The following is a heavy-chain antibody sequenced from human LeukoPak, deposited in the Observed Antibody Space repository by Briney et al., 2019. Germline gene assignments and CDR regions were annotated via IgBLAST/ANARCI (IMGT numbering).Heavy chain of an antibody. V-gene: IGHV1-2*02. CDR2: INPNSGGT. Sequence: SVKVSCKASGYSFTAYYMHWVRQAPGQGLEWMGWINPNSGGTNYAQKFQGRVTMTRDTSISTAYMELSRLRSDDTAVYYCARDTTGIAVAGTMDVWGNGTTVTISS. D-gene: IGHD6-19*01. CDR1: GYSFTAYY. J-gene: IGHJ6*03. CDR3: ARDTTGIAVAGTMDV.